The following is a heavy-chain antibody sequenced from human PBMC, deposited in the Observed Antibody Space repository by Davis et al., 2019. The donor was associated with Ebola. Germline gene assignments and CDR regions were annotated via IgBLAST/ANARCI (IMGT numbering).Heavy chain of an antibody. D-gene: IGHD2-2*01. CDR3: AKDKYALALDAFDI. J-gene: IGHJ3*02. CDR2: ISSSSSYT. Sequence: GESLKISCAASGFTFSDYYMSWIRQAPGKGLEWVSYISSSSSYTNYADSVKGRFTISRDNAKNSLYLQMNSLRAEDTALYYCAKDKYALALDAFDIWGQGTMVTVSS. V-gene: IGHV3-11*05. CDR1: GFTFSDYY.